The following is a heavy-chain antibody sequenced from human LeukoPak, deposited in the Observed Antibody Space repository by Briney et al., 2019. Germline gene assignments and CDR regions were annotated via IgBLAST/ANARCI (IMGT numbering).Heavy chain of an antibody. CDR3: ARDSRLYAGSGSYYTGRDY. J-gene: IGHJ4*02. V-gene: IGHV3-48*03. Sequence: GGSVRLSCAASGFTFSSFEMNWVRQAPGKGLEWVSYISSSGSTIYYADSVKGRFTISRDNAKKSLYLQMNSLSAEDTAVYSCARDSRLYAGSGSYYTGRDYWGQGTLVTVSS. CDR1: GFTFSSFE. CDR2: ISSSGSTI. D-gene: IGHD3-10*01.